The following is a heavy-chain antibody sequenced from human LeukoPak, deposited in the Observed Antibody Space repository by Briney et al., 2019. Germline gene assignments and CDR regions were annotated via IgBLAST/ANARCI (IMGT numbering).Heavy chain of an antibody. CDR1: GFTFSSYA. J-gene: IGHJ5*02. D-gene: IGHD3-22*01. CDR3: ARGRTHITMIVQTAGWFDP. V-gene: IGHV3-30*04. Sequence: GRSLRLSCAASGFTFSSYAMHWVRQAPGKGLEWVAVISYAGSNKYYADSVKGRFTISRDNSKNTLYLQMNSLRAEDTAVYYCARGRTHITMIVQTAGWFDPWGQGTLVTVSS. CDR2: ISYAGSNK.